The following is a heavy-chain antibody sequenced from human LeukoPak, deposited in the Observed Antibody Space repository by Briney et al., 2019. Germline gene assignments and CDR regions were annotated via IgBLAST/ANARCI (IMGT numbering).Heavy chain of an antibody. J-gene: IGHJ4*02. CDR2: INTNTGNP. D-gene: IGHD1-26*01. V-gene: IGHV7-4-1*02. Sequence: GASVKVSCKASGYTFTSFAMNWVRQAPGQGLEWMGWINTNTGNPTYAQGFTGRFVFSLDTSVSTAYLQISSLKASDTAMYYCARGSQGLFDYWGQGTLVTVSS. CDR3: ARGSQGLFDY. CDR1: GYTFTSFA.